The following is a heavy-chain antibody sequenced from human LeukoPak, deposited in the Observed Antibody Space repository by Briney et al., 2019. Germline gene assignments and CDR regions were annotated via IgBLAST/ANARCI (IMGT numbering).Heavy chain of an antibody. CDR2: FYTSGST. CDR1: GGSIRSGDYY. Sequence: PSETLSLTCSVSGGSIRSGDYYWTWIRQPPGKGLEWIGYFYTSGSTYYNPSLKSRLRISVDTSKNQFSVRLTSATAADTAVYYCARDALGFLESDASDIWGQGTMVTVSS. J-gene: IGHJ3*02. CDR3: ARDALGFLESDASDI. D-gene: IGHD3-3*01. V-gene: IGHV4-30-4*01.